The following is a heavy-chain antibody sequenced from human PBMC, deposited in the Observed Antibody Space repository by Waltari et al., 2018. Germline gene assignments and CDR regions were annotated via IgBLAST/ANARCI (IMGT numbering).Heavy chain of an antibody. Sequence: QVQLQQWGAGLLKPSETLSLTCAVYGGSFSGYYWSWIRQPPRKGLEWIGEINHSGSTNYNPSLKSRVTISVDTSKNQFSLKLSSVTAADTAVYYCARSVGATRRYYYYYYGMDVWGQGTTVTVSS. CDR2: INHSGST. CDR3: ARSVGATRRYYYYYYGMDV. D-gene: IGHD1-26*01. J-gene: IGHJ6*02. CDR1: GGSFSGYY. V-gene: IGHV4-34*01.